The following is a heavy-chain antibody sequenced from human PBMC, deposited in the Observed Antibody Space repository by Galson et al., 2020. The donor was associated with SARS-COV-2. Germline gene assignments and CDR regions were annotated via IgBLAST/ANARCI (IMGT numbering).Heavy chain of an antibody. V-gene: IGHV1-2*02. J-gene: IGHJ4*02. CDR1: GYTFTDYY. CDR2: INPNSGGT. Sequence: ASVKVSCKASGYTFTDYYMHWVRQAPGQGLEWMGWINPNSGGTNYAQKFQGRVTMTRDMSTSTAYMELSRLRSDDTAVYYCARDQGGGSYRLGFDYWGQGTLGTVSS. D-gene: IGHD1-26*01. CDR3: ARDQGGGSYRLGFDY.